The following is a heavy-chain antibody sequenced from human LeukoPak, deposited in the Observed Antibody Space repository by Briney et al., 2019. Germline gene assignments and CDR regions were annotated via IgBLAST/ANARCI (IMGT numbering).Heavy chain of an antibody. CDR1: GFTFSSYE. J-gene: IGHJ4*02. D-gene: IGHD7-27*01. CDR2: ISSSGSTI. Sequence: GGSLRLSCAASGFTFSSYEMNWVRQAPGKGLEWVSYISSSGSTIYYADSVKGQFTISRDNAKNSLYLQMNSLRAEDTAVYYCASNWGYFDYWGQGTLVTVSS. V-gene: IGHV3-48*03. CDR3: ASNWGYFDY.